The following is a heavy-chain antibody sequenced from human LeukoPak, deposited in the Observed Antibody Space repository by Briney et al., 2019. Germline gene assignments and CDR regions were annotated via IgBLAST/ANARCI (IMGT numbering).Heavy chain of an antibody. J-gene: IGHJ4*02. D-gene: IGHD3-10*01. V-gene: IGHV1-2*02. CDR3: ASAGWFGESDYFDY. Sequence: ASVKVPCKASGYTFTGYYMHWVRQAPGQGLEWMGWINPNSGGTNYAQKFQGRVTMTRDTSISTAYMELSRLRSDDTAVYYCASAGWFGESDYFDYWGQGTLVTVSS. CDR2: INPNSGGT. CDR1: GYTFTGYY.